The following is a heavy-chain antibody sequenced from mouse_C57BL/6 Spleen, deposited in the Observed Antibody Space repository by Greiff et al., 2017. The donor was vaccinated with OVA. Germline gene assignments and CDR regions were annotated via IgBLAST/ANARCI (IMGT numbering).Heavy chain of an antibody. Sequence: QVQLQQSGPELVKPEASVKLSCKASGYTFTSYDINWVKQRPGQGLEWIGWIYPRDGSTKYNEKFKGKATLTVDTSSSTAYMELHSLTSEDSAVYFCARDHYYGSSYFDYWGQGTTLTVSS. CDR2: IYPRDGST. J-gene: IGHJ2*01. D-gene: IGHD1-1*01. CDR3: ARDHYYGSSYFDY. CDR1: GYTFTSYD. V-gene: IGHV1-85*01.